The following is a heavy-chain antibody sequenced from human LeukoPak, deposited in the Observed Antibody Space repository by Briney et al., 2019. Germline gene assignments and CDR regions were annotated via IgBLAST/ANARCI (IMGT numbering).Heavy chain of an antibody. CDR2: IYPGDSDT. CDR3: ARSTVTTLDAFDI. J-gene: IGHJ3*02. CDR1: GYSFTSYW. V-gene: IGHV5-51*01. Sequence: GESLKISCKCSGYSFTSYWIGGVRQMPGKGLEWMGIIYPGDSDTRYSPSFQGQVTISADKSISTAYLQWSSLKASDTAMYYCARSTVTTLDAFDIWGQGTMVTVSS. D-gene: IGHD4-17*01.